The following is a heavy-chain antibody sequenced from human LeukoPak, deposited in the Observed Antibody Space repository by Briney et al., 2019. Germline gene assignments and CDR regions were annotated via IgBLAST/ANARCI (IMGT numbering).Heavy chain of an antibody. J-gene: IGHJ6*03. CDR3: AKVGYYGSGKKTYYYYYYMDV. Sequence: GGSLRLSCAASGFSFTTYWMSWVRQAPGKGLEWVANIKQDGTEKYYVDSVKGRFTISRDNAKNSLYLQMNSLRAEDTAVYYCAKVGYYGSGKKTYYYYYYMDVWGKGTTVTISS. D-gene: IGHD3-10*01. V-gene: IGHV3-7*01. CDR1: GFSFTTYW. CDR2: IKQDGTEK.